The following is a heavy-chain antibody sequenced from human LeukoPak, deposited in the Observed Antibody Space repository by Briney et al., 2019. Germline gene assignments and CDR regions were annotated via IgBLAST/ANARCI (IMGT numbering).Heavy chain of an antibody. J-gene: IGHJ5*02. CDR1: GYTFTSYD. Sequence: ASVKVSCKASGYTFTSYDTNWVRQATGQGLEWMGWMNPNSGNTGYAQKFQGRVTMTRNTSISTAYMELSSLRSEDTAVYYCARGRDYDFWSGYYGSWFDPWGQGTLVTVSS. D-gene: IGHD3-3*01. CDR3: ARGRDYDFWSGYYGSWFDP. V-gene: IGHV1-8*01. CDR2: MNPNSGNT.